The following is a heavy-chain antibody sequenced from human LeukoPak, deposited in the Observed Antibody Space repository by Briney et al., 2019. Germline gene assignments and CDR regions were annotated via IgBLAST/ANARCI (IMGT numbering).Heavy chain of an antibody. D-gene: IGHD3-22*01. CDR1: GASMSNYY. Sequence: SETLSLTCNVSGASMSNYYWVWIGQPPGKGLEWIGSIYHSGTTYSWSTYYNPSLKSRVTISLDTSKNQFSLKLSSVTAADTAVYYCARVRYSDSSVLTRKRSYYFDYWGQGTLVTFSS. CDR2: IYHSGTTYSWST. J-gene: IGHJ4*02. CDR3: ARVRYSDSSVLTRKRSYYFDY. V-gene: IGHV4-39*07.